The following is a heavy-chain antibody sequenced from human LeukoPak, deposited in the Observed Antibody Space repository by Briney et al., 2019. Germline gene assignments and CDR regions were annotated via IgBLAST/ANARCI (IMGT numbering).Heavy chain of an antibody. CDR2: IKDDGSET. D-gene: IGHD2-8*02. V-gene: IGHV3-7*03. J-gene: IGHJ4*02. Sequence: GGSLRLSCVASGLNFNSRWMDWVRRDPGQGLEGVASIKDDGSETHYVDSVRGRFTISRDNDKNSLYLQMNNLRAEDTAMYYCARDGGWWRFDFWGQGALVTVSS. CDR1: GLNFNSRW. CDR3: ARDGGWWRFDF.